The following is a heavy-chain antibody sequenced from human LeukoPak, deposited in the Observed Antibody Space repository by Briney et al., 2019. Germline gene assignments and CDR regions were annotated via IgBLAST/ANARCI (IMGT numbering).Heavy chain of an antibody. CDR1: GFTFSSYA. CDR3: AQGGHDFNPFYY. Sequence: PGASLRLSCAASGFTFSSYAMSWVRQAPGKGLEWVSSIKGGGGDPFYADSVRGRFTISRDKSKNTLYLQLNSLRAEDTAVYFCAQGGHDFNPFYYWGQGTLVTVSS. CDR2: IKGGGGDP. D-gene: IGHD2-21*02. J-gene: IGHJ4*02. V-gene: IGHV3-23*01.